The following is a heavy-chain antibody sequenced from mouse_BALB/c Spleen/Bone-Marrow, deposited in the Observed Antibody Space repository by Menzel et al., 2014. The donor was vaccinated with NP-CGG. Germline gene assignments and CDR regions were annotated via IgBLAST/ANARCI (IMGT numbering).Heavy chain of an antibody. CDR1: GFDFSSFW. V-gene: IGHV4-1*02. D-gene: IGHD1-1*01. CDR3: ARLNYYGNVFV. J-gene: IGHJ1*01. Sequence: EVKVVESGGGLVQPGGSLKPSCAASGFDFSSFWMSWVRQAPGKGLEWIGEINPDSSTINYTPSLKDKFIISRDNAKNTLYLKMSKVRSEETAVYYCARLNYYGNVFVWGAGTTVTVSS. CDR2: INPDSSTI.